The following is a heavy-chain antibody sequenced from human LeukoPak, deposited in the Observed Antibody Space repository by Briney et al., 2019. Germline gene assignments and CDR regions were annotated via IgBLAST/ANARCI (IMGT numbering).Heavy chain of an antibody. Sequence: SKTLSLTCTVSGGSISSYYWSWIRQPPGKGLEWIGYIYYSGSTNYNPSLKSRVTISVDTSKNQFSLKLSSVTAADTAVYYCARDGGEFDYRGQGTLVTVSS. D-gene: IGHD6-25*01. J-gene: IGHJ4*02. CDR2: IYYSGST. CDR3: ARDGGEFDY. CDR1: GGSISSYY. V-gene: IGHV4-59*01.